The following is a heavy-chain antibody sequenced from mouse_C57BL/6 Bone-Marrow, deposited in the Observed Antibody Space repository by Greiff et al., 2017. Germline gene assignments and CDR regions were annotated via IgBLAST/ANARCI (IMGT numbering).Heavy chain of an antibody. J-gene: IGHJ2*01. CDR3: ARNFAYVDY. V-gene: IGHV1-19*01. CDR2: INPYNGGT. Sequence: EVQLQQSGPVLLKPGASVKMSCKASGYTFTDYYMNWVKQSHGKSLEWIGVINPYNGGTSYNQKFKGKATLTVDKASSTAYMELNSLTSEDSAVYYCARNFAYVDYWGQGTTLTVSS. CDR1: GYTFTDYY.